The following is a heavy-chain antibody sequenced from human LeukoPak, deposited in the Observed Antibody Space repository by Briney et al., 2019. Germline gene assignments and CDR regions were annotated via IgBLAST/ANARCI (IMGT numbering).Heavy chain of an antibody. Sequence: GGSLRLSCAASGFTFRNYWMSWIRQAPGRGLEWVANIKLDGTQKNYIQSVRGRFTISRDNARNFLYLQLSSLRAEDTAVYSCARYFATSWRGQGTLVTVSS. V-gene: IGHV3-7*01. J-gene: IGHJ4*02. CDR2: IKLDGTQK. CDR3: ARYFATSW. CDR1: GFTFRNYW. D-gene: IGHD3-9*01.